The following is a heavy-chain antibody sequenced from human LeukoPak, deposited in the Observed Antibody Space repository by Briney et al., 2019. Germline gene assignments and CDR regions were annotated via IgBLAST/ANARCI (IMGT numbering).Heavy chain of an antibody. Sequence: GGSLRLSCAASGFSFENYNMNWVRQAPGKGLEWVSYISSNGSTIYYADSVKGRFTISRDNAKKSLYLQMNSLRAEDTAVYYCVRDRGWLSNPGYFDYWGRGTLVTVSS. CDR3: VRDRGWLSNPGYFDY. CDR1: GFSFENYN. V-gene: IGHV3-48*04. CDR2: ISSNGSTI. D-gene: IGHD3-22*01. J-gene: IGHJ4*02.